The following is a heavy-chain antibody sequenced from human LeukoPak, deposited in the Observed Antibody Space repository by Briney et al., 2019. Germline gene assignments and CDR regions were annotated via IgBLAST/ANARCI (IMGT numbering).Heavy chain of an antibody. CDR3: ARVQRELMWYYFDY. CDR2: INWNGGST. D-gene: IGHD1-1*01. Sequence: GGSLRLPCVLSGLTFSDAWMSWVRQAPGKGLEWVSGINWNGGSTGYADSVKGRFTISRDNAKNSLYLQMNSLRVEDTALYYCARVQRELMWYYFDYWGQGTLVTVSS. J-gene: IGHJ4*02. V-gene: IGHV3-20*04. CDR1: GLTFSDAW.